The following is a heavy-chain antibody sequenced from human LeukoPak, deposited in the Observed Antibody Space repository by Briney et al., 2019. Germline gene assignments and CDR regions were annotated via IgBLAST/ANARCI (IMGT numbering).Heavy chain of an antibody. Sequence: WASVKVSCKASGYTFTNYDINWVRQANGQGFEWLGWMNPNSGNTGYAQKFQGRVTMTRITSISTAYMELSGLTSEDAAVYYCARNLPSTGDFDFWGQGTLVSVSS. CDR3: ARNLPSTGDFDF. J-gene: IGHJ4*02. V-gene: IGHV1-8*01. CDR2: MNPNSGNT. D-gene: IGHD7-27*01. CDR1: GYTFTNYD.